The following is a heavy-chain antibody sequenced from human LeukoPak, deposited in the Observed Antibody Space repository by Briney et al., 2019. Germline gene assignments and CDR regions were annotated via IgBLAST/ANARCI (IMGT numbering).Heavy chain of an antibody. V-gene: IGHV3-20*04. CDR3: AKDINRRGVVVISVLGAFDI. D-gene: IGHD3-22*01. J-gene: IGHJ3*02. CDR1: GFTFDDYG. Sequence: PGGSLRLSCAASGFTFDDYGMSWVRQAPGKGLEWVSGINWNSGSIGYADSVKGRFTISRDNAKNSLYLQMNSLRAEDTALYYCAKDINRRGVVVISVLGAFDIWGQGTMVTVSS. CDR2: INWNSGSI.